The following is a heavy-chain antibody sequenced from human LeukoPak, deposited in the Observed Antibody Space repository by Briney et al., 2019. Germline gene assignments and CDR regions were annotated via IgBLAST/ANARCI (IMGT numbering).Heavy chain of an antibody. CDR3: ARGGEMATVDY. J-gene: IGHJ4*02. CDR1: GGSISSYY. Sequence: SETLSLTCNVSGGSISSYYWSWIRQPPGKGLEWIGYMYHSGSTNYNPYLKSRVTISADTSKNQFSLKPSSVTAADTAVYYCARGGEMATVDYWGQGTLVTVSS. CDR2: MYHSGST. V-gene: IGHV4-59*01. D-gene: IGHD5-24*01.